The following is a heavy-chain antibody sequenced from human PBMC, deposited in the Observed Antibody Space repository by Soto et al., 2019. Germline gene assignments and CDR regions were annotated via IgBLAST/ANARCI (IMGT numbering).Heavy chain of an antibody. V-gene: IGHV4-39*01. CDR2: IYYSGST. Sequence: SETLSLTCTVSGGSISSSSYYRGWIRQPPGKGLEWIGSIYYSGSTYYNPSLKSRVTISVDTSKNQFSLKLSSVTAADTAVYYCARTYPGAAFDYWGQGTLVTV. CDR3: ARTYPGAAFDY. D-gene: IGHD3-10*01. J-gene: IGHJ4*02. CDR1: GGSISSSSYY.